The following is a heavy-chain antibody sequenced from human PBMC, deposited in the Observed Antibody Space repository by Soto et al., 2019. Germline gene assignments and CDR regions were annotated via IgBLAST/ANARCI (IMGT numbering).Heavy chain of an antibody. CDR1: DGSMNSDSSY. Sequence: ASETLSLTCRVSDGSMNSDSSYWGWIRQPPGKGLEWIGVINHSGSTYHNLSLKGRVTMSVDASRNQFSLKLTSMTAADTAVYYCARLGGYVSVGYYYLWDSWGQGTLVTVSS. J-gene: IGHJ4*02. CDR2: INHSGST. D-gene: IGHD3-22*01. V-gene: IGHV4-39*01. CDR3: ARLGGYVSVGYYYLWDS.